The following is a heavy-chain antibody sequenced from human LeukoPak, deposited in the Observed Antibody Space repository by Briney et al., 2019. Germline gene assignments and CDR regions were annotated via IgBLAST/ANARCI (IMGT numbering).Heavy chain of an antibody. D-gene: IGHD5-12*01. CDR2: FDPEDGAT. V-gene: IGHV1-24*01. J-gene: IGHJ4*02. CDR3: ATVVLYSGYYFDY. Sequence: ASVKVSCKVSGSTLTELSMHWVRQAPGKGLEWMGGFDPEDGATIYAQKFQGRVTMTEDTSTDTAYMELSSLRSEDTAVYYCATVVLYSGYYFDYWGQGTLVTVSS. CDR1: GSTLTELS.